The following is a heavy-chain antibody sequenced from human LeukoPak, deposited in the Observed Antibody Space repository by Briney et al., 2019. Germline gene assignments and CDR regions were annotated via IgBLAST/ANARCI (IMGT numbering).Heavy chain of an antibody. D-gene: IGHD3-3*01. J-gene: IGHJ4*02. CDR1: GFSFRSYA. V-gene: IGHV3-23*01. CDR3: ATAAGADFFDY. CDR2: ISGSGGTT. Sequence: GGSLRLSCTASGFSFRSYAMSWVRQAPGVGLEWVSAISGSGGTTDYADSVKGRFTISRDNSKNTLYLQMNSLRAEDTAVYYCATAAGADFFDYWGQGTLVTVSS.